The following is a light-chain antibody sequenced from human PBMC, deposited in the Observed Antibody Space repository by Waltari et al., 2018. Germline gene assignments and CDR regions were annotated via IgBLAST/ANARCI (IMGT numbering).Light chain of an antibody. V-gene: IGLV2-8*01. CDR1: SSDVGGYNY. CDR2: EVN. J-gene: IGLJ3*02. CDR3: SSYAGSNHLV. Sequence: QSALTQPPSASGSPGQSVTISCTGTSSDVGGYNYVSWYQHHPGKAPKLMVYEVNTRPSGVPDRFSGSKSGNTASLTVSGLQAEDESDYYCSSYAGSNHLVFGGGTKLTVL.